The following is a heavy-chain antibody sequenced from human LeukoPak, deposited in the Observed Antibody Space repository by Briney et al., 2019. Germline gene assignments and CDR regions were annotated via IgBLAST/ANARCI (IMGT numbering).Heavy chain of an antibody. CDR3: ARDDDYGDYGFGY. CDR2: ISSNSYI. CDR1: GFTFSSYS. J-gene: IGHJ4*02. Sequence: GGSLRLSCAASGFTFSSYSMNWVRQAPGKGLEWVSSISSNSYIYYADSVKGRFTISRDNAKNSLYLQMNSLRAEDTAVYYCARDDDYGDYGFGYWGQGTLVTVSS. V-gene: IGHV3-21*01. D-gene: IGHD4-17*01.